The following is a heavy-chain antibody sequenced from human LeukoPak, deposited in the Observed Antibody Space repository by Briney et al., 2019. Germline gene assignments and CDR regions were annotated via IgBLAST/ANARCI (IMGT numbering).Heavy chain of an antibody. D-gene: IGHD3-10*01. V-gene: IGHV3-11*04. Sequence: KSGGSLRLSCAASGFNFNDYYMTWIRQAPGKGLEWLSYISSTTGRIIYYADSVKGRFTISRDNTKNSLFLQMVSLRVEDTAVYYCARYYSDASDVWGQGTVVTVSS. J-gene: IGHJ3*01. CDR3: ARYYSDASDV. CDR1: GFNFNDYY. CDR2: ISSTTGRII.